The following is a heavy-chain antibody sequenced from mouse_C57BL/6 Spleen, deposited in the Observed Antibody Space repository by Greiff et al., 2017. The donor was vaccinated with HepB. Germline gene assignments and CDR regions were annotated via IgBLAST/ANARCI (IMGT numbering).Heavy chain of an antibody. CDR2: ISDGGSYT. Sequence: DVMLVESGGGLVKPGGSLKLSCAASGFTFSSYAMSWVRQTPEKRLEWVATISDGGSYTYYPDNVKGRFTISRDNAKNNRYLQMSHLKSEDTAMYYCARDQGTLGYFDVWGTGTTVTVSS. D-gene: IGHD3-2*02. J-gene: IGHJ1*03. V-gene: IGHV5-4*01. CDR1: GFTFSSYA. CDR3: ARDQGTLGYFDV.